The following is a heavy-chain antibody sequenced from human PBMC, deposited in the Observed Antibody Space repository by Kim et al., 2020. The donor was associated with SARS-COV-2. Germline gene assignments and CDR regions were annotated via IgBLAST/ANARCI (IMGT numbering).Heavy chain of an antibody. CDR3: ARETTTVRSGYYYGMDV. V-gene: IGHV4-34*01. CDR1: GGSFSGYY. J-gene: IGHJ6*02. D-gene: IGHD3-10*01. CDR2: INHSGST. Sequence: SETLSLTCAVYGGSFSGYYWSWIRQPPGKGLEWIGEINHSGSTNYNPSLKSRVTISVDTSKNQFSLKLSSVTAADTAVYYCARETTTVRSGYYYGMDVWGQGTTVTVSS.